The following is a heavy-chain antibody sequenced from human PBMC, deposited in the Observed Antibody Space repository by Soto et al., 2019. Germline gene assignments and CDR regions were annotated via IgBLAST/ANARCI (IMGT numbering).Heavy chain of an antibody. J-gene: IGHJ1*01. CDR3: ARDRYYYGSSGYYYGAEYFQH. CDR1: GGTFSSYA. CDR2: IIPIFGTA. Sequence: QVQLVQSGAEVKKPGSSVKVSCKASGGTFSSYAISWVRQAPGQGLEWMGGIIPIFGTANYAQKFQGRVTITADESTSTAYMELSSLRSEDTAVYYCARDRYYYGSSGYYYGAEYFQHWGQGTLVTVSS. V-gene: IGHV1-69*01. D-gene: IGHD3-22*01.